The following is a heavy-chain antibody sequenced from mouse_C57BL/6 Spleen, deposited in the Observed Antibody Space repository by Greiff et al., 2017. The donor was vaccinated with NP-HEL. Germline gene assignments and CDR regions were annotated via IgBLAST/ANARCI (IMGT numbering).Heavy chain of an antibody. CDR3: ASPYGNYVDYYAMDY. D-gene: IGHD2-1*01. J-gene: IGHJ4*01. CDR1: GYTFTSYG. V-gene: IGHV1-81*01. CDR2: IYPRSGNT. Sequence: QVQLKESGAELARPGASVKLSCKASGYTFTSYGISWVKQRTGQGLEWIGEIYPRSGNTYYNEKFKGKATLTADKSSSTAYMELRSLTSEDSAVYFCASPYGNYVDYYAMDYWGQGTSVTVSS.